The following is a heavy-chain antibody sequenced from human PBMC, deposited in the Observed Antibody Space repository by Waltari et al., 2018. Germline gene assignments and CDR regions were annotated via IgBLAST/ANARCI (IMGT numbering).Heavy chain of an antibody. Sequence: QVQLQQWGAGLLSPSETLSLTCAVYGGSFSGYYWTWIRQPPGKGLEWIGEINHSGSTNYNPSLKSRVTISIDTPRNQFSLKLSSVTAADTAVYYCARGRGYSVVVRGVDTGFCWFGPWGQGTLVTVSS. J-gene: IGHJ5*02. CDR2: INHSGST. CDR1: GGSFSGYY. V-gene: IGHV4-34*01. CDR3: ARGRGYSVVVRGVDTGFCWFGP. D-gene: IGHD3-10*01.